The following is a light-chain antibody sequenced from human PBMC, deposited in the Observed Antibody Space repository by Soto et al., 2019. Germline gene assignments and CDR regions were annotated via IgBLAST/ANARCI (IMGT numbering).Light chain of an antibody. CDR1: QGVSNW. Sequence: DIQMTQSPSSVSASVGDRVTITCRASQGVSNWLAWYQQKPGKAPKLLIYGASTLRRGVPSRYRGSGSVADFTFTISSLQPEYFATYYCQQANSFPYTFGQGTKLEIK. V-gene: IGKV1-12*01. J-gene: IGKJ2*01. CDR3: QQANSFPYT. CDR2: GAS.